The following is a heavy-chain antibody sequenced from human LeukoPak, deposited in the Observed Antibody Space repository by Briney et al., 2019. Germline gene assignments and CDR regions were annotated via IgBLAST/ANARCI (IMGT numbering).Heavy chain of an antibody. D-gene: IGHD4-23*01. Sequence: SETLSLTCTVSGGSISSHYWSWIRQPPGKGPEWIGYIHYSGTTNYNPSLKSRVTISLDTSKKQVSLKMYSVTAADTAVYYCASPGGIGGNSDADYWGQGTLVTVFS. CDR1: GGSISSHY. V-gene: IGHV4-59*11. CDR2: IHYSGTT. J-gene: IGHJ4*02. CDR3: ASPGGIGGNSDADY.